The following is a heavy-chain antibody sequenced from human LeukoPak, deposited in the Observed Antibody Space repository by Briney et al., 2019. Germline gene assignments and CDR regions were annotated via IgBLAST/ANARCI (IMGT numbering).Heavy chain of an antibody. CDR1: GYTFTGYY. CDR3: ARDLYPTSYYYYYYMDV. CDR2: INPNSGGT. V-gene: IGHV1-2*02. J-gene: IGHJ6*03. Sequence: ASVKVSCKASGYTFTGYYIHWLRQAPGQGLEWMGWINPNSGGTNYAQKFQGRVTMTRDTSISTAYMELSRLRSDDTAMYYCARDLYPTSYYYYYYMDVWGKGTTVTISS.